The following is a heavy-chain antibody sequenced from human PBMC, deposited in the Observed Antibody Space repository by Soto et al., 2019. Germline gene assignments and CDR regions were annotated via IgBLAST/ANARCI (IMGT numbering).Heavy chain of an antibody. J-gene: IGHJ3*02. CDR2: IYFRGNT. CDR3: AREGGSYDSGGYLIRGAFDI. CDR1: GDSISRIDYY. Sequence: QVQLQESGPGLVKPSQTLSLTCSVSGDSISRIDYYWTWIRQHPEKGLEWIGNIYFRGNTYYSPSLESRLTISVDTSTNQLSLKLTSVSAADTAVYYCAREGGSYDSGGYLIRGAFDIWGQGTMVTVSS. D-gene: IGHD3-22*01. V-gene: IGHV4-31*03.